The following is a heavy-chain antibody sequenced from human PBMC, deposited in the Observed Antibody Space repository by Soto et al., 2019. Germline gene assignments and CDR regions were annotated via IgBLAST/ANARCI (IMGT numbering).Heavy chain of an antibody. Sequence: PSETLSLTCTVSGGSVSSGSYYWSWIRQPPGKGLEWIGYIYYSGSTNYNPSLKSRVTISVDTSKNQFSLKLSSVTAADTAVYYCARDRTIFGVVIPNGYYYGMDVWGQGTTVTVYS. CDR3: ARDRTIFGVVIPNGYYYGMDV. V-gene: IGHV4-61*01. J-gene: IGHJ6*02. CDR2: IYYSGST. CDR1: GGSVSSGSYY. D-gene: IGHD3-3*01.